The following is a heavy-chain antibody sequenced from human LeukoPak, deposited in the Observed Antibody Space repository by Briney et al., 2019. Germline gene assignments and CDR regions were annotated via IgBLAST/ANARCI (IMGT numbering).Heavy chain of an antibody. CDR2: INPSGGST. CDR3: ARAPVGYSYGLRHISYMDV. CDR1: GYTFTSYY. D-gene: IGHD5-18*01. V-gene: IGHV1-46*01. Sequence: GASVKVSCKAPGYTFTSYYMHWVRQAPGQGLEWMGIINPSGGSTSYAQKFQGRVTMTRDMSTSTVYMELSSLRSEDTAVYYCARAPVGYSYGLRHISYMDVWGKGTTVTVSS. J-gene: IGHJ6*03.